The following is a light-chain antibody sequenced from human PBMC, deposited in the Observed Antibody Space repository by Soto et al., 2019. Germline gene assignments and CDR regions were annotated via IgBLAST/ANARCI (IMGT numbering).Light chain of an antibody. J-gene: IGKJ2*01. V-gene: IGKV1-39*01. CDR1: QSISSY. CDR3: QQSYGTPLT. Sequence: DIQMTQSPSSLSASVGDRVTITCRASQSISSYLNWYQQKPGKAPKLLIYAASILQSGVPSRFSGSGSGTDFTLPISSLQPEDFATYYCQQSYGTPLTFGQGTKLEIK. CDR2: AAS.